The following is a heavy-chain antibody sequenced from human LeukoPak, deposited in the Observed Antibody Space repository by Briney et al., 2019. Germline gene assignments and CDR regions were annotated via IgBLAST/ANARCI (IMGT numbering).Heavy chain of an antibody. CDR3: ARPLPFYYDSSGYYVS. J-gene: IGHJ4*02. CDR1: GFTFSSYW. V-gene: IGHV3-74*01. Sequence: GGSLRLSCAASGFTFSSYWMHWVRQAPGKGLVWVSRINSHESSTSYADSVKGRFTISRDNAKNTLYLQMNSLRAEDTAVYYCARPLPFYYDSSGYYVSWGQGTLVTVFS. D-gene: IGHD3-22*01. CDR2: INSHESST.